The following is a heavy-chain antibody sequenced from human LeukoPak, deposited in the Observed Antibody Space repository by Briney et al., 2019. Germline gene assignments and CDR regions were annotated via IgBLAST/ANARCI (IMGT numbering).Heavy chain of an antibody. Sequence: SETLSLTCTVSGGSISSYYWSWIRQPPGKGPEWIGYIYYSGSTNYNPSLKSRVTISVDTSKNQFSLKLSSVTAADTAVYYCARGSRLEYAYYGSVHNWFDPWGQGTLVTVSS. CDR2: IYYSGST. CDR1: GGSISSYY. D-gene: IGHD3-10*01. CDR3: ARGSRLEYAYYGSVHNWFDP. V-gene: IGHV4-59*01. J-gene: IGHJ5*02.